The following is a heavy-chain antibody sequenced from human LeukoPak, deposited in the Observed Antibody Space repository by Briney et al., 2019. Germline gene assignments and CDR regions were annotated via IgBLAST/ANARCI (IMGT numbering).Heavy chain of an antibody. J-gene: IGHJ6*03. V-gene: IGHV1-69*13. D-gene: IGHD3-9*01. CDR3: ARVSAYYDILTNRAPFTGWGPPKPYYYYYYYMDV. CDR2: IIPIFGTA. CDR1: GGTFSSYA. Sequence: GASVKVSCKASGGTFSSYAISWVRQAPGQGLEWMGGIIPIFGTANYAQKFQGRVTITADESTSTAYMELSSLRSEDTAVYYCARVSAYYDILTNRAPFTGWGPPKPYYYYYYYMDVWGKGTTVTISS.